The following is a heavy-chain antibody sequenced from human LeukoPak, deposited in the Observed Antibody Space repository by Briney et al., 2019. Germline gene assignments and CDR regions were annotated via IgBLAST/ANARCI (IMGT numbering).Heavy chain of an antibody. CDR3: ARDPGGYSSGGELDV. CDR1: GFTFSSYE. D-gene: IGHD6-19*01. CDR2: ISSSGSTI. Sequence: GGSLRLSCAASGFTFSSYEMNWVRQAPGKGLEWVSYISSSGSTIYYADSVKGRFTISRDNAKNSLYLQMNSLRAEDTAVYYCARDPGGYSSGGELDVWGKGTTVTVSS. V-gene: IGHV3-48*03. J-gene: IGHJ6*04.